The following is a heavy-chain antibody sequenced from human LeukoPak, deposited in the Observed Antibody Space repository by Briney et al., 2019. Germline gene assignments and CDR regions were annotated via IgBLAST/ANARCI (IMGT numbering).Heavy chain of an antibody. D-gene: IGHD4-17*01. J-gene: IGHJ4*02. V-gene: IGHV4-59*08. CDR3: ASGNDYGDYPLDY. Sequence: PSETLSLTCTVSGGSISSYYWSWLRQPPGKGLEWIGYIYYSGSTNYNPSLKSRVTISVDTSKNQFSLKLSSVTAADTAVYYCASGNDYGDYPLDYWGQGTLVTVSS. CDR1: GGSISSYY. CDR2: IYYSGST.